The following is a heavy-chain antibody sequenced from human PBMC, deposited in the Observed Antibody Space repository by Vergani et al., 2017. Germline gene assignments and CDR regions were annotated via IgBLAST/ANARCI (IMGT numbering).Heavy chain of an antibody. CDR2: IDYTGRP. J-gene: IGHJ6*03. Sequence: QVQLQQWGGGLLKPSETLSLTCVVNGGSFTSYHWTWIRQSPGEGLEWVGDIDYTGRPDYNPSLKGRLTMSVDKSRNKFSLTLNSVTATDTAIYFCARVNTETNGHLYYDYYMDVWGQGTAVTVS. CDR3: ARVNTETNGHLYYDYYMDV. CDR1: GGSFTSYH. D-gene: IGHD4-11*01. V-gene: IGHV4-34*01.